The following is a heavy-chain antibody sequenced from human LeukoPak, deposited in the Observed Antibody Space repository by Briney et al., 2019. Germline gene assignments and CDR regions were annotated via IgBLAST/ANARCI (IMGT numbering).Heavy chain of an antibody. D-gene: IGHD6-19*01. CDR2: ISGSGGST. Sequence: PGGSLRLSCAASGFTFSRYWMTWVRQAPGKGLEWVSAISGSGGSTYYADSVKGRFTISRDNSKNTLYLQMNSLRAEDTAVYYCAKAAVAGTPNTYYFDYWGQGTLATVSS. V-gene: IGHV3-23*01. J-gene: IGHJ4*02. CDR3: AKAAVAGTPNTYYFDY. CDR1: GFTFSRYW.